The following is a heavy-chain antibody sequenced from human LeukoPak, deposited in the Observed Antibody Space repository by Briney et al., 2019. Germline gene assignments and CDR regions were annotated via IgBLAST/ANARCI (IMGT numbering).Heavy chain of an antibody. CDR3: ARTQGASYSSYGGSFDAFDI. J-gene: IGHJ3*02. CDR2: IYPGDSDT. D-gene: IGHD4-11*01. CDR1: GYSSTSYW. V-gene: IGHV5-51*01. Sequence: AESLKISCKASGYSSTSYWIGHVRQMPGKGLEWLGIIYPGDSDTRYSPSFQGQVTISADKSISTAYLQWSSLKASDTAMYYCARTQGASYSSYGGSFDAFDIWGQGTMVTVSS.